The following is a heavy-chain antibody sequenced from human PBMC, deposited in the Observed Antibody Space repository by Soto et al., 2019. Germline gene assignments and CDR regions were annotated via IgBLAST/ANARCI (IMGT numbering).Heavy chain of an antibody. CDR1: GFTFVDLC. Sequence: PWVPLRLSWAAAGFTFVDLCMHRVRQAPGKGLMWVSRINNDGSSTTYADSVKGRFTISRDNAKNTLYLQMNSLRAEDTAVYYCARVDSSGWSFWGQGTLVTVSS. V-gene: IGHV3-74*01. J-gene: IGHJ4*02. CDR2: INNDGSST. D-gene: IGHD6-19*01. CDR3: ARVDSSGWSF.